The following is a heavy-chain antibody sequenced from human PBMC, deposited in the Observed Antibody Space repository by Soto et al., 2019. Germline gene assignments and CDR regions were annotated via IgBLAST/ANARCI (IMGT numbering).Heavy chain of an antibody. D-gene: IGHD5-12*01. CDR2: IIPLFRTP. CDR1: GGTFSNYA. CDR3: ARDNDRLQLGGNSYYAMDV. V-gene: IGHV1-69*12. Sequence: QAQLVQSGAEVKKPGSSVKVSCKASGGTFSNYAISWVRQAPGQGLEWMGGIIPLFRTPDYSQKFQGRVSITAAESTSTAYMELSSLRCEDTAVYYCARDNDRLQLGGNSYYAMDVWGQGTTVTVSS. J-gene: IGHJ6*02.